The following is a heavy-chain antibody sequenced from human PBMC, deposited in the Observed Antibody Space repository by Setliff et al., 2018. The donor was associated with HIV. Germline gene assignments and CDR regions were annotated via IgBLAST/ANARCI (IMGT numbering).Heavy chain of an antibody. J-gene: IGHJ4*02. Sequence: PSETLSLTCAVYGESFSAYYWSWIRQPPGKGLEWIGQINHSGSTNYNPPLKTRVSISIDTSKNQFSLKLTSVTAADTAVYYCARQGAVTGHSFDYWGQGALVTVSS. CDR2: INHSGST. D-gene: IGHD6-19*01. V-gene: IGHV4-34*01. CDR1: GESFSAYY. CDR3: ARQGAVTGHSFDY.